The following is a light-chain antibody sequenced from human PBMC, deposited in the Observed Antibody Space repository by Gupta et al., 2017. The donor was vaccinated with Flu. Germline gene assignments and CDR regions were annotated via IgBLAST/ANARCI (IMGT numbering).Light chain of an antibody. J-gene: IGKJ4*01. CDR1: QDIKTY. V-gene: IGKV1-33*01. Sequence: DIQMTQSPSSLSASVGDRVTITCQASQDIKTYFNWYQQKPGEAPKLLIYDISTLETGVPSRFSGSGSGTDFTFTISSLQPEDIATYYCLQYHNLPLTFGGGTKVEIK. CDR2: DIS. CDR3: LQYHNLPLT.